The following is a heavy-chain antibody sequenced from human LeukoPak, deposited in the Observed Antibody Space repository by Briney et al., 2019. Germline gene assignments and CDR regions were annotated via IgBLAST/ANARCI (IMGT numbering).Heavy chain of an antibody. CDR3: AREAHCTDGVCYLNYFDF. D-gene: IGHD2-8*01. J-gene: IGHJ4*02. V-gene: IGHV3-21*01. Sequence: GGSLRLSCTASGFTLDGYTMHWVRLAPGKGLERVSSITSSSNHIYYSASVRGRSTISRDNAKKSLYLQMNSLRAEDTAVYYCAREAHCTDGVCYLNYFDFWGQGTLVTVSS. CDR2: ITSSSNHI. CDR1: GFTLDGYT.